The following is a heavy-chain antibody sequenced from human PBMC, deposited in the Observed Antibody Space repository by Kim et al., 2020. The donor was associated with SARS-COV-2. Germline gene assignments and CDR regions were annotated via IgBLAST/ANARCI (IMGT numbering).Heavy chain of an antibody. D-gene: IGHD3-10*01. CDR2: INHSGST. CDR3: ATGSGRNYGMDV. CDR1: GGSFSGYY. V-gene: IGHV4-34*01. J-gene: IGHJ6*02. Sequence: SETLSLTCAVYGGSFSGYYWSWIRQPPGKGLEWIGEINHSGSTNYNPSLKSRVTISVDTSKNQFSLKLSSVTAADTAVYYCATGSGRNYGMDVWGQGTTVTVSS.